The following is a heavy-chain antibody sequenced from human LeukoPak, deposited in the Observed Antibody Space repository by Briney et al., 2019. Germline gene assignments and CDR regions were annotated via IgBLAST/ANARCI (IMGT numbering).Heavy chain of an antibody. CDR2: IYYSGST. D-gene: IGHD5-12*01. CDR1: GGSISSGGYC. V-gene: IGHV4-31*03. J-gene: IGHJ4*02. Sequence: PSETLSLTCTISGGSISSGGYCWSWIRQHPGKGLEWIGYIYYSGSTYYNPSLKSRVTISVDTSKNQFSLKLSSVTAADTAVYYCARNFGFVDHWGQGTLVTVSS. CDR3: ARNFGFVDH.